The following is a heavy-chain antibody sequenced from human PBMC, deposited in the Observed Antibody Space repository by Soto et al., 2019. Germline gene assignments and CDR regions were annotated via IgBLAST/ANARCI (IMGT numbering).Heavy chain of an antibody. CDR2: IYYDGSNK. Sequence: GGFLRLSCAASGFTFSSYAIHWVRQAPGKGLEWVAVIYYDGSNKYYIDSVKGRFTISRDNSKNTLYLQMNSLRAEDTAVYYCARPYCTNGVCYYYFDYWGQGTLVTVSS. V-gene: IGHV3-33*01. CDR3: ARPYCTNGVCYYYFDY. D-gene: IGHD2-8*01. J-gene: IGHJ4*02. CDR1: GFTFSSYA.